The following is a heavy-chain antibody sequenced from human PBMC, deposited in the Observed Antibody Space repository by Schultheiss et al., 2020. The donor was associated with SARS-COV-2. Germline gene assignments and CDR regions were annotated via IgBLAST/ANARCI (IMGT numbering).Heavy chain of an antibody. CDR2: ISGSGGTI. Sequence: GGSLRLSCAASGFAFSDHYMTWIRQAPGKGLEWVSYISGSGGTIYYADSLRGRFIISRDNAKNSLYLQMNSLSAEDSAVYYCARDNTYLGPMDVWGQGTTVTVS. CDR3: ARDNTYLGPMDV. D-gene: IGHD2/OR15-2a*01. J-gene: IGHJ6*02. CDR1: GFAFSDHY. V-gene: IGHV3-11*01.